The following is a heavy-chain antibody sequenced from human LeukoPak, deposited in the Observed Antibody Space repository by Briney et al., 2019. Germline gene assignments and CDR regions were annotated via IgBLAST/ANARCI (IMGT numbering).Heavy chain of an antibody. Sequence: PSETLSLTCTVSGGSISTYHWSWIRQSPGKGLEWIGAVYYSGSTNYSPSLKSRVRISVDTSKNQFSLELSSVTAADTAVYYCAVNSTKHTFDIWGQGTMVTVSS. J-gene: IGHJ3*02. CDR2: VYYSGST. CDR1: GGSISTYH. CDR3: AVNSTKHTFDI. D-gene: IGHD5/OR15-5a*01. V-gene: IGHV4-59*08.